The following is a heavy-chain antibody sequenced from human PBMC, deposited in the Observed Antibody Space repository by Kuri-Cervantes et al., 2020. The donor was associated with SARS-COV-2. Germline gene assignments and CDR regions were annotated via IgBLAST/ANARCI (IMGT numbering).Heavy chain of an antibody. CDR2: ISVANGNT. CDR1: GDSFTSSG. D-gene: IGHD3-22*01. CDR3: ARDPREYYYDSSGTIRTEESYFDY. V-gene: IGHV1-18*01. J-gene: IGHJ4*02. Sequence: ASVKVSCKASGDSFTSSGLCWLRQAPGQGLEWMGWISVANGNTNYAQKFQGRVTMTRDTSISTAYMELSRLRSDDTAVYYCARDPREYYYDSSGTIRTEESYFDYWGQGTLVTVSS.